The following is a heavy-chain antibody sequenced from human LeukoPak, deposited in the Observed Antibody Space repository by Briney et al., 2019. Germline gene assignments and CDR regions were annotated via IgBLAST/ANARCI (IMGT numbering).Heavy chain of an antibody. CDR3: AKYDFWSGYYWGYFDY. D-gene: IGHD3-3*01. J-gene: IGHJ4*02. CDR1: GFTFSSYA. Sequence: PGGSLRLSCAASGFTFSSYAMSWVRQAPGKGLEWVSAISGSGGSTYYADSVKGRFTISRDNSKNTLYLQMNSLRAEDTAVYYCAKYDFWSGYYWGYFDYWGQGTLVTVSS. CDR2: ISGSGGST. V-gene: IGHV3-23*01.